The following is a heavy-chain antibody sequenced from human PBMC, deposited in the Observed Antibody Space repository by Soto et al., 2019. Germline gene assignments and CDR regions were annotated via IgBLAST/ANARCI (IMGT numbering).Heavy chain of an antibody. CDR2: IYYSGST. CDR3: ARGVRGWLQPHRNWFDP. CDR1: GGSISSGGYY. J-gene: IGHJ5*02. D-gene: IGHD5-12*01. Sequence: PSETLSLTSTVSGGSISSGGYYWSWIRQHPGKGLEWIGYIYYSGSTYYNPSLKSRVTISVDTSKNQFSLKLSSVTAADTAVYYCARGVRGWLQPHRNWFDPWGQGTLVTVSS. V-gene: IGHV4-31*03.